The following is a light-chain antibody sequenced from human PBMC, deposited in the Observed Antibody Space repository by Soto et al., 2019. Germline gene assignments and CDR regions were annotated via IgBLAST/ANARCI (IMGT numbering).Light chain of an antibody. V-gene: IGKV3-11*01. CDR2: DAS. CDR3: QVRDVWPS. J-gene: IGKJ1*01. Sequence: IVLTQSVATLSLSPGERAALSCRASQSVSTSLAWYQHKPGQAPRLIIYDASKRAPGIPARFSGSGSGTDFTLTISSLEPEDFAVYYCQVRDVWPSFGQGTKV. CDR1: QSVSTS.